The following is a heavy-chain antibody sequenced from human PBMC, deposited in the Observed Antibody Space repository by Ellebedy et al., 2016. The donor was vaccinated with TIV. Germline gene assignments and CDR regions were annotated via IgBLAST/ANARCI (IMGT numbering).Heavy chain of an antibody. CDR1: GYSFTSYW. D-gene: IGHD1-26*01. J-gene: IGHJ4*02. V-gene: IGHV5-51*01. CDR2: IYPGDSDT. Sequence: GESLKISCKGSGYSFTSYWIGWVRQMPGKGLEWTGIIYPGDSDTRYSPSFQGQVTISADKSISTAYLQWSSLKASDTAMYYCASRNPCGWDGSYYCGISWGQGTLVTVSS. CDR3: ASRNPCGWDGSYYCGIS.